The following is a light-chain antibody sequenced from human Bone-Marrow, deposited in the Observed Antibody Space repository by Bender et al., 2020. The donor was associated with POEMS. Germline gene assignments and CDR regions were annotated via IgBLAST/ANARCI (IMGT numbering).Light chain of an antibody. V-gene: IGLV2-23*02. Sequence: QSALTQPPSASGSPGQSVTISCTGTSSDVGGYNRVSWYQQHPGKAPKLMIYEVTKRPSGVSNRFSGSKSGNTASLTISGLQAEDEADYSCCSYAGTTTFVVFGGGTKLTVL. J-gene: IGLJ2*01. CDR3: CSYAGTTTFVV. CDR1: SSDVGGYNR. CDR2: EVT.